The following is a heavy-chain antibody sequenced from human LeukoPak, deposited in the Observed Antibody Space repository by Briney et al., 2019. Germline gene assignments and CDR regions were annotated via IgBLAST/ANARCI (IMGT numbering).Heavy chain of an antibody. J-gene: IGHJ4*02. V-gene: IGHV3-30*02. CDR2: IRYDGSNK. CDR1: GFTFSSYG. Sequence: SGGSLRLSCAASGFTFSSYGMHWVREAPGKGLEWVVFIRYDGSNKYYADSVKVRFTISRDNSKNTLYLQMNSLRAEDTAVYYCAKDRRGYSYGYSFFDYWGQGTLVTVSS. D-gene: IGHD5-18*01. CDR3: AKDRRGYSYGYSFFDY.